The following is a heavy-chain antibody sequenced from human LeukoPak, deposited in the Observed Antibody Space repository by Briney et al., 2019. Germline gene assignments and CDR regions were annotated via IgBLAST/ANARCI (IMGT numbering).Heavy chain of an antibody. V-gene: IGHV3-23*01. D-gene: IGHD6-19*01. CDR2: ISATGGTA. CDR1: GFTFTKCA. CDR3: AGDRNSDWYSPLDY. Sequence: GWSVRLSCVSSGFTFTKCAMSWIRQAPGKGLEWVAIISATGGTAYYADSVKGRFTISRENSRNTVYMQMDSLRAEDTAIYYCAGDRNSDWYSPLDYWGQGSQVTVSP. J-gene: IGHJ4*02.